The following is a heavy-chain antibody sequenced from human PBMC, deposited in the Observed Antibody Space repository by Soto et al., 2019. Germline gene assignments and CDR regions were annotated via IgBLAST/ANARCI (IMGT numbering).Heavy chain of an antibody. CDR2: IYYSGST. CDR1: GGSIRRAGYY. CDR3: ARQRGDDYGPKWFDS. D-gene: IGHD4-17*01. J-gene: IGHJ5*01. V-gene: IGHV4-31*03. Sequence: QVQLQQSGPGLVKPSQTLTLTCTVSGGSIRRAGYYWSWIRQHPGKGLEWIGYIYYSGSTYHTPSLKSRVTISLDTSKNQVSLRLSSVTAADTAVYYCARQRGDDYGPKWFDSWGQGRLVTVSS.